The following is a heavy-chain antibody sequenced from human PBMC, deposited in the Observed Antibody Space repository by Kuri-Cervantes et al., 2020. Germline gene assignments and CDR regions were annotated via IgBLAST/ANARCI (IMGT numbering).Heavy chain of an antibody. Sequence: GGLLRLSCAASGLTVSSNYMSWVRQAPGKGLEWVSVISGGGSTYYADSVKGRFTIYRDNSKNTLYLQVNSLRAEDTAVYYCASEVGGIDYWGQGTLVTVYS. CDR3: ASEVGGIDY. CDR1: GLTVSSNY. J-gene: IGHJ4*02. V-gene: IGHV3-66*01. CDR2: ISGGGST. D-gene: IGHD2-15*01.